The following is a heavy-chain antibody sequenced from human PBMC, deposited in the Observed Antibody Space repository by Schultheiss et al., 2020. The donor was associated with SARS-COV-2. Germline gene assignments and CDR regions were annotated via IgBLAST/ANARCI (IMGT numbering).Heavy chain of an antibody. CDR1: GYTFTSYG. Sequence: ASVKVSCKASGYTFTSYGISWVRQAPGQGLEWMGWISAYNGNTNYAQKLQGRVTMTEDTSTDTAYMELSSLRSEDTAVFYCASEAAVAGLGYWGQGTLVTVSS. J-gene: IGHJ4*02. D-gene: IGHD6-19*01. CDR2: ISAYNGNT. CDR3: ASEAAVAGLGY. V-gene: IGHV1-18*01.